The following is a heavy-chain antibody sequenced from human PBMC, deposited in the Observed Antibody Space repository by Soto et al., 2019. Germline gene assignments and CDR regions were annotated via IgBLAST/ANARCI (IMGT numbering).Heavy chain of an antibody. V-gene: IGHV6-1*01. CDR2: TYYRSKWYN. CDR3: ARGFVPAAVGTYYYSYYMDV. Sequence: QVQLQQSGPGLVKPSQTLSLTCAISGDSVSSNSAAWNWIRQSPSRGLEWLGRTYYRSKWYNDYAVSVKSRIAINPDTSKNQFSLQLNSVTPEDTAVYYCARGFVPAAVGTYYYSYYMDVWGKGTTVTVSS. D-gene: IGHD2-2*01. J-gene: IGHJ6*03. CDR1: GDSVSSNSAA.